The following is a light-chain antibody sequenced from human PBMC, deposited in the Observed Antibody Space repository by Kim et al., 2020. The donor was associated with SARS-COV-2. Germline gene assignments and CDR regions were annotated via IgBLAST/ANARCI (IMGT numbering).Light chain of an antibody. CDR3: QQYYSTPRA. V-gene: IGKV4-1*01. CDR1: QSVLSSSNNKNY. J-gene: IGKJ4*01. CDR2: WAS. Sequence: ATINCKSSQSVLSSSNNKNYLAWYQQKPGQPPKLLIYWASTRESGVPDRFSGSGSGTDFTLTISSLQAEDVAIYYCQQYYSTPRAFGGGTKVDIK.